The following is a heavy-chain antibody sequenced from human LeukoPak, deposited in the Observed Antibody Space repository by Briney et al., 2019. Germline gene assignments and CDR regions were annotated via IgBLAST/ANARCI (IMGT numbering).Heavy chain of an antibody. Sequence: GGSLRLSCAASGFTFSSYSMNWVRQAPGKGLEWVSSISSSSSYIYYADSAKGRFTISRDNAKNSLYLQMNSLRAEDTAVYYCARGEIAAFDYWGQGTLVTVSS. CDR3: ARGEIAAFDY. CDR1: GFTFSSYS. V-gene: IGHV3-21*01. J-gene: IGHJ4*02. CDR2: ISSSSSYI. D-gene: IGHD6-13*01.